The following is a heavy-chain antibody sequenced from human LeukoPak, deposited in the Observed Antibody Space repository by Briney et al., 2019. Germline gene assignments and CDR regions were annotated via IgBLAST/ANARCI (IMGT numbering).Heavy chain of an antibody. CDR1: GGSISSYY. CDR3: ARVYPVGATRATIWFDP. Sequence: SETLSLTCTVSGGSISSYYWSWIRQPPGKGLEWIGYIYYSGSTNYNPSLKSRVTISVDTSKNQFSLKLSSVTAADTAVYYCARVYPVGATRATIWFDPWGQGTLVTVSS. D-gene: IGHD1-26*01. CDR2: IYYSGST. V-gene: IGHV4-59*01. J-gene: IGHJ5*02.